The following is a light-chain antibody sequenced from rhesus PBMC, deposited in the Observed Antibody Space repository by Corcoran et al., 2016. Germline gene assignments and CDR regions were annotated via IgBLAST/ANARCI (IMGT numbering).Light chain of an antibody. J-gene: IGKJ4*01. CDR3: LQQSNWPLT. V-gene: IGKV3-24*01. CDR2: GAY. Sequence: EIVMTQSPATLSLSPGERATLSCRASQSVSSSLAWYQQKPGQAPRLLIYGAYSRATGIPDRFSGSGSGTDFTLTISSLEPEDVAVYYGLQQSNWPLTFGGGTKVELK. CDR1: QSVSSS.